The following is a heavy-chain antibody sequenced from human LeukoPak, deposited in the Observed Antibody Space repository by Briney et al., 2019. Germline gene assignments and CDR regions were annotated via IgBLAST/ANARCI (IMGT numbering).Heavy chain of an antibody. CDR3: AGSMVRGVIILYSFDY. D-gene: IGHD3-10*01. Sequence: SVKVSCKASGYSHTSDWMHWVRQAPGQGLEWMGGIIPIFGTANYAQKFQGRVTITADESTSTAYMELSSLRSEDTAVYYCAGSMVRGVIILYSFDYWGQGTLVTVSS. CDR1: GYSHTSDW. CDR2: IIPIFGTA. V-gene: IGHV1-69*13. J-gene: IGHJ4*02.